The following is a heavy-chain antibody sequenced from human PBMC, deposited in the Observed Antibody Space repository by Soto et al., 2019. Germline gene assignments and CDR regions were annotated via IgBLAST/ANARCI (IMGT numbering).Heavy chain of an antibody. CDR3: ARDFRLGSSGHY. CDR1: GFTFSSYS. V-gene: IGHV3-21*01. CDR2: ISSSSSYI. Sequence: GGSLRLSCGAFGFTFSSYSMNWVRQAPGKGLEWVSSISSSSSYIYYADSVKGRFTISRDNAKNSLYLQMNSLRAEDTAVYYCARDFRLGSSGHYWGQGTLVTVSS. D-gene: IGHD3-22*01. J-gene: IGHJ4*02.